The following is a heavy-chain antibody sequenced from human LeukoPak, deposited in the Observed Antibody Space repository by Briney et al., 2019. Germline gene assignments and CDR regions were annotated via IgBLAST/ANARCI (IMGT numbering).Heavy chain of an antibody. D-gene: IGHD5-18*01. CDR2: INWNGGST. J-gene: IGHJ4*02. V-gene: IGHV3-20*04. CDR3: ARRGSYGYVGYFDY. CDR1: GFTFDDYG. Sequence: AVSLTLSCAGSGFTFDDYGMSWVRQAPGKGLEWVCGINWNGGSTGDADSVKSRFTISRDNAKNSLYLQMNTLIADDTAVYYCARRGSYGYVGYFDYWGQRTMVTVSS.